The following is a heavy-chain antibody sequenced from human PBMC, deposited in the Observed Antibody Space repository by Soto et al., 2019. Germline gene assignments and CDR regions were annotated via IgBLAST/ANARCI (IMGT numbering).Heavy chain of an antibody. D-gene: IGHD3-10*01. Sequence: GGFQRHPSSVSGFTVRSHYSSRVRQAPGKGLEWVSVIYSGGSTYYADSVKGRFTISRDNSKNTLYLQMNSLRAEDTAVYYCARDMVRGLYPEYFQHWGQGTLVTVSS. CDR2: IYSGGST. V-gene: IGHV3-66*01. CDR1: GFTVRSHY. J-gene: IGHJ1*01. CDR3: ARDMVRGLYPEYFQH.